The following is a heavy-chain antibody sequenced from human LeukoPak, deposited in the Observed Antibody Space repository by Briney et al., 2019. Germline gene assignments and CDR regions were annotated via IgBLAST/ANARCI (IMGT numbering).Heavy chain of an antibody. CDR1: GYTFTGYY. D-gene: IGHD2-8*02. CDR3: ARHFPPGGFPGY. Sequence: ASVKVSCKASGYTFTGYYMHWVRQAPGQGLEWMGWINPNSGGTNYAQKFQGRVTMTRDTSISTAYMELSRLRSDDTAVYHCARHFPPGGFPGYWGQGTLVTVSS. V-gene: IGHV1-2*02. CDR2: INPNSGGT. J-gene: IGHJ4*02.